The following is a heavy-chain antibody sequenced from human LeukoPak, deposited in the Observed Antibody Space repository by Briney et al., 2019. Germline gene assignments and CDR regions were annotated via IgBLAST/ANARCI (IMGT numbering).Heavy chain of an antibody. Sequence: SETLSLTCTVSSGSISTSNYYWGWVRQPPGKALEWIGNIFYSGSTYYSPSLKSRVTISLDTSRNQFSLKLNSVTAADTAVYYCARHGRRKGPAATTFDYWGQGTLVTVSS. D-gene: IGHD2-2*01. J-gene: IGHJ4*02. V-gene: IGHV4-39*01. CDR2: IFYSGST. CDR3: ARHGRRKGPAATTFDY. CDR1: SGSISTSNYY.